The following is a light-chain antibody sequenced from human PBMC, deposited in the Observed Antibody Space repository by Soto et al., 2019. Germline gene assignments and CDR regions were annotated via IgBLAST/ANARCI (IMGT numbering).Light chain of an antibody. J-gene: IGLJ2*01. V-gene: IGLV2-14*01. CDR2: DVS. Sequence: QSALTQPASVSGSPGQSITISCTGTSSDVGGYNYVSWYQQHPGKAPKVMIYDVSNRPSGVSDRFSGSKSGNTASLTISGLQAEDEADYYCSSYTSSDIVVFGGGATLTVL. CDR1: SSDVGGYNY. CDR3: SSYTSSDIVV.